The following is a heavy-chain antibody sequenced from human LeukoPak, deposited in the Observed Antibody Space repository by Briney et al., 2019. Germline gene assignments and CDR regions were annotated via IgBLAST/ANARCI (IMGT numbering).Heavy chain of an antibody. J-gene: IGHJ3*02. Sequence: GASVKVSCKASGYTFTGYYMHWVRQAPGQGLEWMGWINPNSGGTNYAQKFRGRVTMTRDTSISTAYMELSRLRSDDTAVYYCARPFTIFGVAIDAFDIWGQGTMVTVSS. CDR3: ARPFTIFGVAIDAFDI. CDR2: INPNSGGT. CDR1: GYTFTGYY. D-gene: IGHD3-3*01. V-gene: IGHV1-2*02.